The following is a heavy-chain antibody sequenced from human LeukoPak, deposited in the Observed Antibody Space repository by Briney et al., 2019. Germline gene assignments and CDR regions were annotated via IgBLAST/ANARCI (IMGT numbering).Heavy chain of an antibody. D-gene: IGHD1-1*01. V-gene: IGHV4-59*01. J-gene: IGHJ3*02. Sequence: SETLSLTCTVSGASISTYYWSWIRQPPGAGLEWIGYISNSGNTNYNPSLKSRVTISVDTSKNQLSLRLSSVTAADTAMYHCVKLQRNTGEWAFDIWGQGTMVSVSS. CDR1: GASISTYY. CDR3: VKLQRNTGEWAFDI. CDR2: ISNSGNT.